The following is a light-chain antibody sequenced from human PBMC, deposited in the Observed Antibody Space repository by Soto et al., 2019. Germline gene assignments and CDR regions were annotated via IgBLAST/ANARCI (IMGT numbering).Light chain of an antibody. CDR1: QKISSY. Sequence: EIVLTQSPGTLSLSPGERATLSCRASQKISSYLAWYQQKPGQAPRLLIYEASNRATGIPARFSGSGSGTDFTLTISSLEPDDFAVYYCQQRSNWPPLTFGGGTKVEIK. CDR2: EAS. CDR3: QQRSNWPPLT. V-gene: IGKV3-11*01. J-gene: IGKJ4*01.